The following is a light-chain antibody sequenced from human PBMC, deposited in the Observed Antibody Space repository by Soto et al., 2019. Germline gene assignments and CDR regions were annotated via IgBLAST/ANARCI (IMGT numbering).Light chain of an antibody. J-gene: IGKJ1*01. V-gene: IGKV3-20*01. CDR2: GAS. CDR1: QSVNNNY. CDR3: QQYATSPRT. Sequence: ENLLTQSPGTLSLSPGDAATLSCRANQSVNNNYLAWYQQIPGQPPRLLIYGASSRATGIPDRFSGRGSGTDFTLTISRLAPEDFSVYYCQQYATSPRTLGQGTKVDIK.